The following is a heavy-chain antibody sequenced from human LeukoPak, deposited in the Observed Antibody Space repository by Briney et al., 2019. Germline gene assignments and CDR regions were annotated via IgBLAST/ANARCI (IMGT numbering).Heavy chain of an antibody. CDR1: GFTFSGKW. V-gene: IGHV3-7*03. CDR3: AKGSSSSRPYYFDY. CDR2: ISPDGNAK. D-gene: IGHD6-6*01. Sequence: TGGSLRLSCAASGFTFSGKWMSWVRQAPGKGLEWVANISPDGNAKFHVDFVKGRFSISRDNARNSLYLQMSSLRADDTAVYYCAKGSSSSRPYYFDYWGQGTLVTVSS. J-gene: IGHJ4*02.